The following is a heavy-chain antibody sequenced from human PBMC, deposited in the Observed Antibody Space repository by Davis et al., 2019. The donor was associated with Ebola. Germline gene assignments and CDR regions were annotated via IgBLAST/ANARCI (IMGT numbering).Heavy chain of an antibody. CDR3: ARGGGGNFASLDL. CDR1: GFTFSSYG. CDR2: ISYDGSNK. J-gene: IGHJ5*02. V-gene: IGHV3-30*03. D-gene: IGHD4-23*01. Sequence: GGSLRLSCAASGFTFSSYGMHWVRQAPGKGLEWVAVISYDGSNKYYADSVKGRFTISRDNSKNTLYLRMNSLRAEDAAVYYCARGGGGNFASLDLWGQGTLVAVSS.